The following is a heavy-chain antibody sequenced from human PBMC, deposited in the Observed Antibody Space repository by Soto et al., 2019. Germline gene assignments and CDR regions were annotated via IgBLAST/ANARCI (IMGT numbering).Heavy chain of an antibody. J-gene: IGHJ5*02. CDR2: IIPIFGTA. CDR3: ARDSGPSSAYYPYSFAP. CDR1: GGTFSSYA. V-gene: IGHV1-69*12. Sequence: QVQLVQSGAEVKKPGSSVKVSCKASGGTFSSYAITWVRQAPGQGLEWMGGIIPIFGTANYAQKFQPRVPITADESTSTAYMVLSSLRSEDTAVYYCARDSGPSSAYYPYSFAPWGQGTLVTVSS. D-gene: IGHD3-22*01.